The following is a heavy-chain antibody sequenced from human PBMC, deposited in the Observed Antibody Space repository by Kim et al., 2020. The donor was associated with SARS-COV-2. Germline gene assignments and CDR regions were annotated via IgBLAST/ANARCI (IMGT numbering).Heavy chain of an antibody. CDR1: GFTFSNAW. Sequence: GGSLRLSCAASGFTFSNAWMSWVRQAPGKGLEWVGRIKSKTDGGTTDYAAPVKGRFTISRDDSKNTLYLQMNSLKTEDTAVYYCTTDHPWIQPFDYWGQGTLVTVSS. CDR3: TTDHPWIQPFDY. D-gene: IGHD5-18*01. CDR2: IKSKTDGGTT. J-gene: IGHJ4*02. V-gene: IGHV3-15*01.